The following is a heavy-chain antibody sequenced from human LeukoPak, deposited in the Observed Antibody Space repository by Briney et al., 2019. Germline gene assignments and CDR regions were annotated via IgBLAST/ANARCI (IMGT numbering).Heavy chain of an antibody. D-gene: IGHD5-12*01. CDR2: ISSSSSYI. Sequence: GGSLRLSCAASGFTFSSYSMNWVRQAPGKGLEWVSSISSSSSYIYYADSVKGRFTISRDNAKNSLYLQMNSPRVEDTAAYYCARGASLVAGISPDAFDIWGQGTRVIVSS. V-gene: IGHV3-21*01. CDR3: ARGASLVAGISPDAFDI. J-gene: IGHJ3*02. CDR1: GFTFSSYS.